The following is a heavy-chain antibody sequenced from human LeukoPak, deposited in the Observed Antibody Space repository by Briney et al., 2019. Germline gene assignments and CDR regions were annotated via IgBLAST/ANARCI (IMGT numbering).Heavy chain of an antibody. CDR2: ISAYNGNT. D-gene: IGHD6-6*01. J-gene: IGHJ5*02. V-gene: IGHV1-18*01. CDR3: ARDMIAARPNWFDP. Sequence: ASVKVSCKASGYTFTTYGISWVRQAPGQRLEWMGWISAYNGNTNYAQKLQGRVTMTTDTSTSTAYMELRSLRSDDTAVYYCARDMIAARPNWFDPWGQGTLVTVSS. CDR1: GYTFTTYG.